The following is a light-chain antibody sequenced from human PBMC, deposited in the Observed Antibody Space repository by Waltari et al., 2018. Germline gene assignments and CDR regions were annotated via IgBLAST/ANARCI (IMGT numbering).Light chain of an antibody. CDR1: RSISSY. Sequence: DIQMTQSPSSLSASVGDRVTITCRASRSISSYLTWFQQKPGKAPKLLIYAAASLQSGVPLRFSGSGSGTDFTLTISSLQPEDFATYYCQQIYSTPQTFGQGTKVEIK. CDR2: AAA. V-gene: IGKV1-39*01. CDR3: QQIYSTPQT. J-gene: IGKJ1*01.